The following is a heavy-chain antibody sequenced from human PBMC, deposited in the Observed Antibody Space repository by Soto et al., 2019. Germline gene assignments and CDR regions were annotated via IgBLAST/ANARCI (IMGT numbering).Heavy chain of an antibody. J-gene: IGHJ6*02. CDR3: ARGYIMDYYYYGMDV. D-gene: IGHD3-16*01. V-gene: IGHV4-34*01. CDR2: INHSGGT. Sequence: SETLCLTCAVYGGSFSGYYWSWIRQPPGKGLEWIGEINHSGGTNYNPSLKSRVTISVDTSKNQFSLKLSSVTAADTAVYYCARGYIMDYYYYGMDVWGQGTTVTVSS. CDR1: GGSFSGYY.